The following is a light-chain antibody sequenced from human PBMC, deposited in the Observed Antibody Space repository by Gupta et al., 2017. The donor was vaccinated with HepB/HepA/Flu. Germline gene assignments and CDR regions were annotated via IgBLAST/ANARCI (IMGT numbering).Light chain of an antibody. J-gene: IGKJ1*01. CDR3: QQYNNWPPTWT. V-gene: IGKV3-15*01. Sequence: EIVMTQSQATLSVSPGERATLSCSASPSVSSNLAWYQQKPGQAPRLLLYGASTRATGIPARFSGSGSGTEFTLTISSLQSEDFAVYYCQQYNNWPPTWTFGQGTKVEIK. CDR1: PSVSSN. CDR2: GAS.